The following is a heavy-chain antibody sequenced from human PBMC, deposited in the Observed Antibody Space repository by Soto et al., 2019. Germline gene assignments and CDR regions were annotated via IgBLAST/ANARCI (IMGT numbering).Heavy chain of an antibody. Sequence: SETLSLTCTVSGGSINNHYWSWIRQPPGEGLEWIGYIYYTGSTNYNPSLKSRVTISVDTSKNQFSLKLSSVTAADTAVYYCARGVGLDGIAVADNAYYFEYWGQGTLVTVFS. CDR2: IYYTGST. D-gene: IGHD6-19*01. CDR1: GGSINNHY. V-gene: IGHV4-59*11. J-gene: IGHJ4*02. CDR3: ARGVGLDGIAVADNAYYFEY.